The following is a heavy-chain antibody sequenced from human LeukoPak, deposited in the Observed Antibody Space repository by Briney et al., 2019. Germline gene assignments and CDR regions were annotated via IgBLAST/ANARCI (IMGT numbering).Heavy chain of an antibody. J-gene: IGHJ4*02. D-gene: IGHD4-11*01. CDR3: ARAWMTTSFDY. CDR1: GYTFTGYY. Sequence: ASVRVSCKASGYTFTGYYMHWVRPAPGQGVGWMGWINPNSGGTNYAQKFQGRVTMTRDTSISTAYMELSRLRSDDTAVYYCARAWMTTSFDYWGQGTLVTVSS. CDR2: INPNSGGT. V-gene: IGHV1-2*02.